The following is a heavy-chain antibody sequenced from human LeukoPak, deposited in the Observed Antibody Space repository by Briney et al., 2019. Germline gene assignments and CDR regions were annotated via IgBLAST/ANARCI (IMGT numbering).Heavy chain of an antibody. CDR2: INHSGST. Sequence: SATLSLTCAVYGGSFSGYYWSWIRQPPGKGLEWIGEINHSGSTNYNPSLKSRVTISADTSKNQFSLKLSSVTAADTAVYYCARPPYSSGLGGNWFDPWGQGTLVTVSS. J-gene: IGHJ5*02. CDR3: ARPPYSSGLGGNWFDP. D-gene: IGHD6-19*01. CDR1: GGSFSGYY. V-gene: IGHV4-34*01.